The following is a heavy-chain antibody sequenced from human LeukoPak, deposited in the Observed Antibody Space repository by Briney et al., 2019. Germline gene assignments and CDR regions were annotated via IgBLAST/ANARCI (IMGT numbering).Heavy chain of an antibody. CDR1: GYTFTSYY. CDR2: ISPSGGST. J-gene: IGHJ4*02. D-gene: IGHD2-2*01. V-gene: IGHV1-46*01. Sequence: ASVKVSCKASGYTFTSYYMHWVRQAPGQGLEWMGIISPSGGSTSYAQKFQGRVTMTRDMSTSTVYMELSSLRSEDTAVYYCARDMRTEGTSFDYWGQGTLVTVSS. CDR3: ARDMRTEGTSFDY.